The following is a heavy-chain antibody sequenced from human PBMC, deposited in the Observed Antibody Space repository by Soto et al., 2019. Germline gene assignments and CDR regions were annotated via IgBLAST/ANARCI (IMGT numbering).Heavy chain of an antibody. CDR3: AKVDPYYDILTGYWSEFDY. D-gene: IGHD3-9*01. CDR1: GFTFSSYA. V-gene: IGHV3-23*01. CDR2: ISGSGGST. J-gene: IGHJ4*02. Sequence: EVQLLESGGGLVQPGGSLRLSCAASGFTFSSYAMSWVRQAPGKGLEWVSAISGSGGSTYYADSVKGRFTISRDNSKNTLYLQMNSLRAEDTAVYYCAKVDPYYDILTGYWSEFDYWGQGTLVTVSS.